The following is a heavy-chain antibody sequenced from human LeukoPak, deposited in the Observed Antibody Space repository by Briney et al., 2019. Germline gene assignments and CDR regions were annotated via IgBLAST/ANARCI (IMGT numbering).Heavy chain of an antibody. V-gene: IGHV3-48*01. Sequence: GGSLRLSCAASGLTFSTYSMNWVRQAPGKGLEWVSYISSSSNTIYYADSVKGRFTISRDNAKNSLYLQMTSLRAEDTAVYYCVPSYCSTTTCYHYFEYWGQGTLVTVSS. J-gene: IGHJ4*02. CDR2: ISSSSNTI. CDR3: VPSYCSTTTCYHYFEY. D-gene: IGHD2-2*01. CDR1: GLTFSTYS.